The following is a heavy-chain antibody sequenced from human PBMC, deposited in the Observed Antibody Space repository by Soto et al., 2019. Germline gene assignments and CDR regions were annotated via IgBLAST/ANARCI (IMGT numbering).Heavy chain of an antibody. CDR2: ISSSSSYI. Sequence: EVQLVESGGGLVKPGGSLRLSCAASGFTFSSYSMNWVRQAPGQGLEWVSSISSSSSYIYYADSVKGRFTISRDNAKNSLYLQMNSLRAEDTAVYYCAGGDLRVGADWYFDLWGRGTLVTVSS. CDR1: GFTFSSYS. V-gene: IGHV3-21*01. D-gene: IGHD3-16*01. CDR3: AGGDLRVGADWYFDL. J-gene: IGHJ2*01.